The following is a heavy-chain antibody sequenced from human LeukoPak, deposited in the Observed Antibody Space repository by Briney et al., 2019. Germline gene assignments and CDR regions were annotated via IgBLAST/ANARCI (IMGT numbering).Heavy chain of an antibody. CDR3: ARHGISAYSYATFDY. Sequence: SETLSLTCTVSGGSISSYYWSWIRQPPGKGLEWIGYIYYSGNTNDNPSLKSRVTISLDTSKNQLSLKLSSVTAADTAVYHCARHGISAYSYATFDYWGQGTLVTVSS. V-gene: IGHV4-59*08. CDR1: GGSISSYY. J-gene: IGHJ4*02. D-gene: IGHD5-18*01. CDR2: IYYSGNT.